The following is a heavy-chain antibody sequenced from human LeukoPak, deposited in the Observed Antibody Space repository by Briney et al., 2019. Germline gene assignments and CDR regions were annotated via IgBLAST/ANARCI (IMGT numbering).Heavy chain of an antibody. Sequence: GGSLRLSCAASGFTFSSYNMNWVRQAPGKGLEWVSSISSSSSYIYYADSVKGRFTISRDNAKNSLYLQMNSLRAEDTAVYYCAVIAAAGIDYWGQGTLVTVSS. CDR3: AVIAAAGIDY. V-gene: IGHV3-21*01. CDR1: GFTFSSYN. J-gene: IGHJ4*02. CDR2: ISSSSSYI. D-gene: IGHD6-13*01.